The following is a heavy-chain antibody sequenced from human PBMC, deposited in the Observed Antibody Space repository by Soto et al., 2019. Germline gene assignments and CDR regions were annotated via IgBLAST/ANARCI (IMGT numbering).Heavy chain of an antibody. V-gene: IGHV1-69*01. Sequence: QVQLVQSGAEVKKPGSSVKVSCKASGGTFSSYAISWVRQAPGQGLEWVGGIIPIFGTANYAQKFQGRVTITADESTSTAYMELSSLRSEDTAVYYCARAQYDYVWGSYRPNWFDPWGQGTLVTVSS. J-gene: IGHJ5*02. CDR2: IIPIFGTA. D-gene: IGHD3-16*02. CDR1: GGTFSSYA. CDR3: ARAQYDYVWGSYRPNWFDP.